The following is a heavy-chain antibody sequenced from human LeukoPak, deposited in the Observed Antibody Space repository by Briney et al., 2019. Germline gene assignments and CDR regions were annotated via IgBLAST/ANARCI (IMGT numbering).Heavy chain of an antibody. CDR2: VYHSGST. D-gene: IGHD3-22*01. CDR1: DYSISSGDY. V-gene: IGHV4-38-2*01. J-gene: IGHJ4*02. CDR3: ASNDGSGYFDY. Sequence: KPSETLSLTCAVSDYSISSGDYWGWIRQPPGKGLEWIGSVYHSGSTHYSPSLKSRVTISVDTSKNQFSLKLSSVTAADTAVYYCASNDGSGYFDYWGQGTLVTVSS.